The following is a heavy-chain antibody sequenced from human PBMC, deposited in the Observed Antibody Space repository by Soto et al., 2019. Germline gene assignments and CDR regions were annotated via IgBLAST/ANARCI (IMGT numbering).Heavy chain of an antibody. J-gene: IGHJ4*02. CDR1: GFSLSTSGVG. Sequence: QITLKESGPTLAKPTQPLTMTCTFSGFSLSTSGVGVGWIRQPPVKSLEWLAVIYWDDDKRYSPSPKSRLATTNATYKNQVVLTMPDMDPADTAAYYCAARLDRFSEWAHSYFDYWGQGTLVAVSS. CDR3: AARLDRFSEWAHSYFDY. CDR2: IYWDDDK. V-gene: IGHV2-5*02. D-gene: IGHD3-3*01.